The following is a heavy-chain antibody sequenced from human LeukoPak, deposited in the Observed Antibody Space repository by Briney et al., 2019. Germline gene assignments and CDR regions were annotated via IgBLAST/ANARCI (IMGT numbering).Heavy chain of an antibody. J-gene: IGHJ2*01. CDR1: GGSFSGYY. Sequence: SETLSLTCAVYGGSFSGYYWSWIRQPPGKGLEWVGEINHSGSTNYNPSLKSRVTISVDTSKKQFSLKLSSVTAADTAVYYCARVLEGSSGQHWYFDLWGRGTLVTVSS. CDR2: INHSGST. CDR3: ARVLEGSSGQHWYFDL. D-gene: IGHD6-19*01. V-gene: IGHV4-34*01.